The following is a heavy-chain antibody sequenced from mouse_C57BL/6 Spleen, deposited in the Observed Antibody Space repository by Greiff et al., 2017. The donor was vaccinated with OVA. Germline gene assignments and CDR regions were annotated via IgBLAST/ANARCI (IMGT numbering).Heavy chain of an antibody. Sequence: VQLQQPGAELVKPGASVKLSCKASGYTFTSYWMHWVKQRPGQGLEWIGMIHPNSGSTNYNEKFKSKATLTVDKSSSTAYMQLSSLTSEDSAVYYCAFYDGYPYWYFDVWGTGTTVTVSS. D-gene: IGHD2-3*01. J-gene: IGHJ1*03. V-gene: IGHV1-64*01. CDR1: GYTFTSYW. CDR3: AFYDGYPYWYFDV. CDR2: IHPNSGST.